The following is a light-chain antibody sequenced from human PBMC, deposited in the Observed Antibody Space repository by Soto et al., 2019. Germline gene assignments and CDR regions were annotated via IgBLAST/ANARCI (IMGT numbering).Light chain of an antibody. CDR1: QSVSSY. Sequence: EIVLTQSPATLSLSPGERATLSCRASQSVSSYLAWYQQKPGQAPRLLIYDASNRATGIPARFSGSGSGTDFTLTISGLEPEDFAVYYCQQRSNSPRTFGQGTKVEIK. CDR2: DAS. CDR3: QQRSNSPRT. V-gene: IGKV3-11*01. J-gene: IGKJ1*01.